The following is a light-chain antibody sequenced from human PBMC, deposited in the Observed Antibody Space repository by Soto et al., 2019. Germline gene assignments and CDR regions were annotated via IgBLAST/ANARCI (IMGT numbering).Light chain of an antibody. CDR2: PAS. Sequence: DIQLPKSPSFLSASVGDRVTVSCRASQDISTSLAWFQQKAGKVPQLLVYPASTLQDGVPSRVSGSGSGTYFTLIINNLQADDFATYYCQHLRTYPFSFGPGTKLDIK. CDR1: QDISTS. V-gene: IGKV1-9*01. CDR3: QHLRTYPFS. J-gene: IGKJ2*03.